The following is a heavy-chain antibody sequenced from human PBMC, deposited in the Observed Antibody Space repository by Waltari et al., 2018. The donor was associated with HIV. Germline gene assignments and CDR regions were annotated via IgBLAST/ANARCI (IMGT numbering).Heavy chain of an antibody. V-gene: IGHV1-58*01. CDR2: IVVGSDNT. CDR1: GFTFTSSA. D-gene: IGHD3-10*01. J-gene: IGHJ6*02. Sequence: QMQLVQSGPEVKKPGTSVKVSCKASGFTFTSSAVQWVRQARGQRLEWIGWIVVGSDNTNYAQKFQERVTITRDMSTSTAYMELSSLRSEDTAVYYCAIYYGSGSYGYYYGMDVWGQGTTVTVSS. CDR3: AIYYGSGSYGYYYGMDV.